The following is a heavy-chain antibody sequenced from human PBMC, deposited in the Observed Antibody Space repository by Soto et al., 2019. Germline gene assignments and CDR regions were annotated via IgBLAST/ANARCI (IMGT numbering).Heavy chain of an antibody. Sequence: GGSLRLSCAASGFTFSSYGMHWVRQAPGKGLEWVAVIWYDGSNKYYADSVKGRFTISRDNSKNTLYLQMNSLRAEDTAVYYCARTLLNYDSVTGPDYYYYGMDVWAQGTTVTDSS. J-gene: IGHJ6*02. CDR2: IWYDGSNK. V-gene: IGHV3-33*01. CDR1: GFTFSSYG. D-gene: IGHD3-9*01. CDR3: ARTLLNYDSVTGPDYYYYGMDV.